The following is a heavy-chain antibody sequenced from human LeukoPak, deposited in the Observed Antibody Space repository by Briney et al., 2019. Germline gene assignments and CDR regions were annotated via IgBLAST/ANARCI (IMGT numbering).Heavy chain of an antibody. CDR2: IYPGDSDT. CDR1: GYSFTSYW. V-gene: IGHV5-51*01. J-gene: IGHJ2*01. D-gene: IGHD4-11*01. Sequence: GESLKISCKGSGYSFTSYWIGWVRQMPGKGLEWMGIIYPGDSDTRYSPSFQGQVTISADKSINTAYLQWSSLKASDSAMYYCARPRPGELTTVTTDPSWYFDLWGRGTLVTVSS. CDR3: ARPRPGELTTVTTDPSWYFDL.